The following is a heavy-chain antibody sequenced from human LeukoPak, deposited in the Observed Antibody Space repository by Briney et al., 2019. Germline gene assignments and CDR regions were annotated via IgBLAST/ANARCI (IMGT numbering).Heavy chain of an antibody. D-gene: IGHD6-19*01. CDR2: IIPIFGTA. J-gene: IGHJ4*02. CDR1: GGTFSSYA. V-gene: IGHV1-69*13. Sequence: SVKVSCKASGGTFSSYAISWVRQAPGQGLEWMGGIIPIFGTANYAQKFQGRVTITADESTSTAYMELSSPRSGDTAVYYCARDGDYGYSSGWLGYDWGQGTLVTVSS. CDR3: ARDGDYGYSSGWLGYD.